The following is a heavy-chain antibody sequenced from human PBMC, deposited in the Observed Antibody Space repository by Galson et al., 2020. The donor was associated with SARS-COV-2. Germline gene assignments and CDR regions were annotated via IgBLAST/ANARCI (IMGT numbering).Heavy chain of an antibody. CDR3: ARGITMVRGETRRYYYYGMDV. D-gene: IGHD3-10*01. V-gene: IGHV3-30-3*01. CDR2: ISYDRSNK. Sequence: GGSLRLSCAASGFTFSSYAMHWVRQAPGKGLEWVAVISYDRSNKYYADSVKGRFTISRDNSKNTLYLQMNSLRAEDTAVYYCARGITMVRGETRRYYYYGMDVWGQGTTVTVSS. CDR1: GFTFSSYA. J-gene: IGHJ6*02.